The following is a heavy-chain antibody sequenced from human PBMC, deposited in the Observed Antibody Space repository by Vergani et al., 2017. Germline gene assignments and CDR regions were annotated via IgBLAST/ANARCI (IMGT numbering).Heavy chain of an antibody. J-gene: IGHJ5*02. V-gene: IGHV4-59*11. Sequence: QVQLQESGPGLVKPSETLSLTCSVSFDSIRNLYCNWIRQPPGKGLEWIGSIHYSENTNYNPSLKIPGTISVDTSTNQFSLTLTSVTAADTAVYYCASDTHSGQRADRWGQGILVTVTS. CDR1: FDSIRNLY. CDR3: ASDTHSGQRADR. D-gene: IGHD6-19*01. CDR2: IHYSENT.